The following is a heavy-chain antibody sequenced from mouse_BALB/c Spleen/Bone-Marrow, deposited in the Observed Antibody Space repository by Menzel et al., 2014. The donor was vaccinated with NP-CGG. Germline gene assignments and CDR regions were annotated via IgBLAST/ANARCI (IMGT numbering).Heavy chain of an antibody. V-gene: IGHV5-12*02. CDR1: GFTFSDYY. CDR3: ARPLYDGYYVAY. J-gene: IGHJ3*01. Sequence: DVKLVESGGGLVQPGGSLKLSCATSGFTFSDYYMYWVRRTPEKRLEWVAYISNGGGSTYYPDTVKGRFTISRDNAKNTLYLQMSRLKSEDTAMYYCARPLYDGYYVAYWGQGTLVTVSA. D-gene: IGHD2-3*01. CDR2: ISNGGGST.